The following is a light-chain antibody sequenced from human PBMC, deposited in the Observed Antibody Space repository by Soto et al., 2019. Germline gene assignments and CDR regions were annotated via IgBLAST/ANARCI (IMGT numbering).Light chain of an antibody. CDR3: SSYAGTNTVL. CDR2: EVT. J-gene: IGLJ2*01. CDR1: SSDVGGYNY. Sequence: QAVVTQPPSASGSPGQSVTISCTGTSSDVGGYNYVSWYQQHPGKAPRLMIYEVTKRPSGVPDRFSGSKSGNTASLTVSGLQAEDEADYYCSSYAGTNTVLFGGGTKVTVL. V-gene: IGLV2-8*01.